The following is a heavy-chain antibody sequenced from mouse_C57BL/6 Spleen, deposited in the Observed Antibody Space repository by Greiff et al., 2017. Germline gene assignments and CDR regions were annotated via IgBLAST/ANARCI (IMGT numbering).Heavy chain of an antibody. Sequence: QVQLQQPGAELVKPGASVKLSCKASGYTFTSYWMNWVKQRPGRGLEWIGRIDPNSGGTKYNEKFKSKATLTVDKPSSTAYMQLSRLTSEDSAVYYGARDGASGYYYAIDYWGQGTSVTVSS. CDR3: ARDGASGYYYAIDY. CDR1: GYTFTSYW. CDR2: IDPNSGGT. D-gene: IGHD1-3*01. J-gene: IGHJ4*01. V-gene: IGHV1-72*01.